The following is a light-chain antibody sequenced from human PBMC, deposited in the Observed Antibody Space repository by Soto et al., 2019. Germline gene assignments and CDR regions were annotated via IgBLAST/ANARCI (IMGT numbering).Light chain of an antibody. CDR1: SSNIGAGYG. J-gene: IGLJ2*01. Sequence: QSVLTQPPSVSGAPGQRVTISCAGTSSNIGAGYGVHRYQQLPGRAPKLLIHNYVNRPSGVPDRFSGSKSGTSASLAITGLQGDDEGDYYCQSYDSHLSGSLFGGGTKVTVL. CDR3: QSYDSHLSGSL. CDR2: NYV. V-gene: IGLV1-40*01.